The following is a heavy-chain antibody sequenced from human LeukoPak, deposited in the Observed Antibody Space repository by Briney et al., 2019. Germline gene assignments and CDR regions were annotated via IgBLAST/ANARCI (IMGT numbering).Heavy chain of an antibody. CDR3: ARVRSSSWYHGALYFDY. V-gene: IGHV4-61*09. D-gene: IGHD6-13*01. Sequence: SETLSLTCTVSGGSISSGSYYWSWIRQRQPAGKGLEWIGHIQPSGSTNYNPSLKSLVTISVDTSKNQFSLKLSSVTAADTAVYYCARVRSSSWYHGALYFDYWGQGTLVTVSS. CDR1: GGSISSGSYY. CDR2: IQPSGST. J-gene: IGHJ4*02.